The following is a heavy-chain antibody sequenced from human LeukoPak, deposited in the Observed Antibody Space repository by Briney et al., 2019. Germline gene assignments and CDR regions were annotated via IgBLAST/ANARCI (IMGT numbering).Heavy chain of an antibody. J-gene: IGHJ6*03. V-gene: IGHV4-59*01. Sequence: SETLSLTCTVSGGSISSYYWSWIRQPPGKGLEWIGYIYYSGSTNYNPSLKSRVTISVDTSKNQFSLKLSSVTAADTAVYCCARGGGRFYYYYYMDVWGKGTTVTVSS. D-gene: IGHD3-16*01. CDR3: ARGGGRFYYYYYMDV. CDR1: GGSISSYY. CDR2: IYYSGST.